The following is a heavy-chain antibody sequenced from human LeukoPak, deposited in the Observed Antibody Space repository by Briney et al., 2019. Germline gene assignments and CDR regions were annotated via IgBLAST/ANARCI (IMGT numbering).Heavy chain of an antibody. D-gene: IGHD1-1*01. V-gene: IGHV3-48*04. CDR2: ISTSSSTI. CDR1: GFTFSSYT. J-gene: IGHJ4*02. Sequence: PGGSLRLSCAASGFTFSSYTMNWVRQAPGKGLEWISYISTSSSTIYYADSVKGRFTISRDNAKNSLYLQMNSLRAEDTAVYYCARGWNSDYWGQGTLVTVSS. CDR3: ARGWNSDY.